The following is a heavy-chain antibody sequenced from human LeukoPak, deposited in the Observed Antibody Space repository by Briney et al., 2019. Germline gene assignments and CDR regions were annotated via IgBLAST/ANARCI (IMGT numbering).Heavy chain of an antibody. Sequence: PSETLSLTCAVYGGSFSGYYWSWIRQPPGKGLEWIGEINHSGSTNHNPSLKSRVTISVDTSKNQFSLKLSSVTAADTAVCYCARGPQQQLGLRVYDYWGQGTLVTVSS. D-gene: IGHD6-13*01. CDR3: ARGPQQQLGLRVYDY. V-gene: IGHV4-34*01. CDR1: GGSFSGYY. CDR2: INHSGST. J-gene: IGHJ4*02.